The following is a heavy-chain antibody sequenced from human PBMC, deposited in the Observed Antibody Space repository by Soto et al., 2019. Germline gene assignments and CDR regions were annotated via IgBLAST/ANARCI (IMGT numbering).Heavy chain of an antibody. V-gene: IGHV1-69*01. CDR2: IIPIFGTP. Sequence: QVQLVQSGAEVKKPGSSVKVSCKASGGTFSSYAISWVRQAPGQGPEWMGGIIPIFGTPKYAQKFQGRVTITADESTSTAYRELNSLRSEDTAVYYCARDAHGYPLPRVAFDIGGQGTWVTVSS. D-gene: IGHD6-25*01. J-gene: IGHJ3*02. CDR1: GGTFSSYA. CDR3: ARDAHGYPLPRVAFDI.